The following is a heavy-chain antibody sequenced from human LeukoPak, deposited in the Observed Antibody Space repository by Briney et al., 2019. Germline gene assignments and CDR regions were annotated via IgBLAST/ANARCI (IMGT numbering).Heavy chain of an antibody. CDR1: GFTFSSYG. CDR3: AKEGGRNYGYYYYYMDV. D-gene: IGHD4-11*01. Sequence: GGSLRLSCAASGFTFSSYGMHWVRQAPGKGLEWVAVISYDGSNKSYADSVKGRFTISRDNSKNTLYLQMNSLRAEDTAVYYCAKEGGRNYGYYYYYMDVWGKGTTVTISS. V-gene: IGHV3-30*18. J-gene: IGHJ6*03. CDR2: ISYDGSNK.